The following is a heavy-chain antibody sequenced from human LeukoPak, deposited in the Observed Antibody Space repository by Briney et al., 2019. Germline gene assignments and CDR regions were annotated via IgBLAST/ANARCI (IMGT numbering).Heavy chain of an antibody. CDR3: ARIGTASRIYWFGP. D-gene: IGHD6-6*01. CDR2: IYYDGRT. Sequence: TLSLSCSESGDSIYRGGYYWRWISQHPGSGLGWIGHIYYDGRTNQNPSLKGRVIISVDTSKNQFSLNVSSVTAADMAVYFCARIGTASRIYWFGPWGQGTLVTVSS. CDR1: GDSIYRGGYY. V-gene: IGHV4-31*03. J-gene: IGHJ5*02.